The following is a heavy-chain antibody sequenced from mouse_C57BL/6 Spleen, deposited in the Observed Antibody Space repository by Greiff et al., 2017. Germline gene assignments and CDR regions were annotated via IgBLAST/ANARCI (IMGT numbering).Heavy chain of an antibody. Sequence: QVQLQQPGAELVKPGASVKMSCKASGYTITSYWITWVKQRPGQGLEWIGDIYPGSGSTNYNEKFKSKATLTVDTSSSTAYMHLSSLTSEDSAVYYWARESNWDGAYWGQGTLVTVSA. D-gene: IGHD4-1*01. CDR3: ARESNWDGAY. CDR1: GYTITSYW. CDR2: IYPGSGST. J-gene: IGHJ3*01. V-gene: IGHV1-55*01.